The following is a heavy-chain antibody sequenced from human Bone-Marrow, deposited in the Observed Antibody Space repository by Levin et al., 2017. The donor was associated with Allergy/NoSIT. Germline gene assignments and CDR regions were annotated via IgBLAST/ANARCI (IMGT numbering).Heavy chain of an antibody. V-gene: IGHV1-69*15. CDR2: IIPMFGTI. Sequence: KISCKASGGAFRTYTINWVRQAPGQGLEWMGMIIPMFGTINHAQKFQGRVAISADESTSKAYMELHSLRSEDTAVYYCAREYGGHFFDPWGQGTLVTVSS. D-gene: IGHD3-10*01. CDR1: GGAFRTYT. J-gene: IGHJ5*02. CDR3: AREYGGHFFDP.